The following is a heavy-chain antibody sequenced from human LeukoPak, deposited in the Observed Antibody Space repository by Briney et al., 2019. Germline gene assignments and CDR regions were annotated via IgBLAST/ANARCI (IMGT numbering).Heavy chain of an antibody. D-gene: IGHD3-22*01. CDR1: GGSISSYY. CDR3: ARGPPYYYDSSGYPPYWFDP. CDR2: IYYSGST. J-gene: IGHJ5*02. V-gene: IGHV4-59*01. Sequence: SETLSLTCTVSGGSISSYYWSWIRQPPGKELEWIGYIYYSGSTNYNPSLKSRVTISVDTSRNQFSLKLSSVTAADTAVYYCARGPPYYYDSSGYPPYWFDPWGQGTLVTVSS.